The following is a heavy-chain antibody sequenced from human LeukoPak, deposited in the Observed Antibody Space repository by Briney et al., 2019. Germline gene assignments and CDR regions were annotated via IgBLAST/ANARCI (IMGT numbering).Heavy chain of an antibody. D-gene: IGHD3-10*01. Sequence: ASVKVSCKASAYTFTSYGITWVRQAPGQGLEWMGWISAYNGNTNYAQKLQGRVTMTTDTSTSTAYMELRSLRSDDTAVYYCAKDLIQYYYGSGTPIDGYWGQGTLVTVSS. J-gene: IGHJ4*02. CDR1: AYTFTSYG. CDR3: AKDLIQYYYGSGTPIDGY. V-gene: IGHV1-18*01. CDR2: ISAYNGNT.